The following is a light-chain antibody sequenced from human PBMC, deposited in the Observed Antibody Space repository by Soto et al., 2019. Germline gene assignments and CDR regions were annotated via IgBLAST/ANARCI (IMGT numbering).Light chain of an antibody. V-gene: IGKV1-5*03. CDR2: KAS. J-gene: IGKJ1*01. CDR1: QTIRSW. CDR3: QHYNSYSEA. Sequence: DIQMTQSPSILSGSVGDRVTITCRASQTIRSWLAWYQQKPGKAPKLLIYKASTLKSGVPSRFSGSGSGTEFTLTISSLQPDDFATYYCQHYNSYSEAFGQGTKVELK.